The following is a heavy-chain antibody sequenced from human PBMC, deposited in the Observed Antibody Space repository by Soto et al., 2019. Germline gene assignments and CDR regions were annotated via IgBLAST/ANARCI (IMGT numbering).Heavy chain of an antibody. CDR3: ARNHCSGGSCYLFFDY. CDR1: GGSFSGYY. Sequence: SETLSLTCAVYGGSFSGYYWSWIRQPPGKGLEWIGEINHRGSTNYNPSLRSRVTISVDRSKNQFSLELSSVTAADTAVYYCARNHCSGGSCYLFFDYWGQGTLVTVSS. V-gene: IGHV4-34*01. D-gene: IGHD2-15*01. J-gene: IGHJ4*02. CDR2: INHRGST.